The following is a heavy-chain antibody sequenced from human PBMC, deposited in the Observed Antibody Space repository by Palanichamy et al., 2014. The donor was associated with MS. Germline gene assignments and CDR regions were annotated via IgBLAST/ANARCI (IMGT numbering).Heavy chain of an antibody. CDR2: IKDDGSEK. Sequence: DVHLVTSGGGLVQPGESLRLSCEASGFIFSTYWIGWVRQAPGKGLEWVANIKDDGSEKYYVDSVRGRFTISRDNAKNSLYLHMNSLRAEDTAVYYCARDSGYIQGYAQYWGQGILVTVSS. CDR3: ARDSGYIQGYAQY. V-gene: IGHV3-7*03. J-gene: IGHJ4*02. CDR1: GFIFSTYW. D-gene: IGHD5-18*01.